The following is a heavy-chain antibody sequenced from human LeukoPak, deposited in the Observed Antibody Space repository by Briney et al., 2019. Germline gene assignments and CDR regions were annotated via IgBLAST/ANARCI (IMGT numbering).Heavy chain of an antibody. CDR3: AKVAKYYYGSETYFFFDH. CDR1: DTSINTYY. CDR2: IYTTGTT. D-gene: IGHD3-10*01. J-gene: IGHJ4*02. V-gene: IGHV4-4*07. Sequence: PSETLSLTCTVSDTSINTYYWSRIRQPAGKGLEWIGHIYTTGTTNYNPSLKSRVTMSIDTSKNQFSLNLRSVTAADTAVYYCAKVAKYYYGSETYFFFDHWGQGTLVTVSS.